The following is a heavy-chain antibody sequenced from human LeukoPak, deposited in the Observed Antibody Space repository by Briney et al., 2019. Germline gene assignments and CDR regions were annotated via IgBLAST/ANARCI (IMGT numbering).Heavy chain of an antibody. CDR1: GFTFSDYY. CDR2: ISSSGSTI. Sequence: GGSVRLSCAASGFTFSDYYMSWIRQAPGKGLEWVSYISSSGSTIYYADSVKGRFTISRDNAKNSLYLQMNSLRAEDTAVYYCARDGHSRLYYYYYMDVWGKGTTVTVSS. J-gene: IGHJ6*03. D-gene: IGHD3-16*01. CDR3: ARDGHSRLYYYYYMDV. V-gene: IGHV3-11*04.